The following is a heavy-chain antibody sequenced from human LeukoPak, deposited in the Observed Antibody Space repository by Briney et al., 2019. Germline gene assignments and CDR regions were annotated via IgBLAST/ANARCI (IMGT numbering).Heavy chain of an antibody. CDR2: MNPNSGNT. J-gene: IGHJ4*02. CDR1: GYTFSNYD. Sequence: AASVKVSCKASGYTFSNYDISWVRQATGQGLEWIGWMNPNSGNTDYADHYKGRVTMTRDTSINTPFMELSSLTADATAVYYSARNSGLADCWGQGTLVTVSS. D-gene: IGHD5-12*01. CDR3: ARNSGLADC. V-gene: IGHV1-8*01.